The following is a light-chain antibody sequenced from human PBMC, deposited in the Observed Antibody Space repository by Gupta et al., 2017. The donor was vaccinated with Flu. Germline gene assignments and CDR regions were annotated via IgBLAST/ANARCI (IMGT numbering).Light chain of an antibody. V-gene: IGLV1-40*01. CDR2: GNS. CDR1: SSNIGAGYD. J-gene: IGLJ1*01. CDR3: QSYDSSLRRV. Sequence: QSVLTPPPSVSGAPGPRVTNSCTGSSSNIGAGYDVHWYQQLPGTAPKLLIYGNSHRPSGVPDRFSGSKSGTSASLAITGLQAEDEADYYCQSYDSSLRRVFGTGTKVTVL.